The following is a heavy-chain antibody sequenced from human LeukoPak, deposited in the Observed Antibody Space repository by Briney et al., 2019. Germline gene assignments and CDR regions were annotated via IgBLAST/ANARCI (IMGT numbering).Heavy chain of an antibody. Sequence: ASVKVSCKASGYTFTGYYMHWVRQAPGQGLEWMGWINPNSGGTNYAQKFQGRVTMTRDTSISTAYMELSRLRSDDTAVYYCARARVLLWFGELFPFDYWGQGTLVTVSS. D-gene: IGHD3-10*01. CDR3: ARARVLLWFGELFPFDY. J-gene: IGHJ4*02. V-gene: IGHV1-2*02. CDR1: GYTFTGYY. CDR2: INPNSGGT.